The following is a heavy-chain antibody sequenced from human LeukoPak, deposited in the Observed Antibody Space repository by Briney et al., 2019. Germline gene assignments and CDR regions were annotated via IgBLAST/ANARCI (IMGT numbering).Heavy chain of an antibody. D-gene: IGHD3-3*01. CDR1: GFSLRTSGMC. Sequence: SGPTLVNPTQTLTLTCTFSGFSLRTSGMCVSWIRQPPGKALEWLARIDWDDDKSYSTSLKTRLSISKDTSKNQVVLTMTNMDPVDTATYYCAQIRSGPLDAFDIWGQGTMVTVSS. V-gene: IGHV2-70*11. J-gene: IGHJ3*02. CDR2: IDWDDDK. CDR3: AQIRSGPLDAFDI.